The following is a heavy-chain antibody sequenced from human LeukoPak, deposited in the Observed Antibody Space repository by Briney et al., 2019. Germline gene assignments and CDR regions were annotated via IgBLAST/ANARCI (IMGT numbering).Heavy chain of an antibody. CDR1: GFTVSSNY. D-gene: IGHD3-22*01. J-gene: IGHJ4*02. Sequence: GGSLRLSCAASGFTVSSNYMSWVRQAPGKGLEWVSVIYSGGSTYYADSVKGRFTISRDNSKNTLYLHMNSLRAEDTAVYYCAVRVRQDYYDSSGYLYDYWGQGTLVTVSS. V-gene: IGHV3-53*01. CDR2: IYSGGST. CDR3: AVRVRQDYYDSSGYLYDY.